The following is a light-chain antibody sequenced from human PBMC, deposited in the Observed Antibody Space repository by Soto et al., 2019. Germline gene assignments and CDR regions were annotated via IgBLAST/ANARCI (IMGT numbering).Light chain of an antibody. V-gene: IGKV3-20*01. CDR2: GAS. Sequence: EIVLTQSPGTLSLSPGERATLSCRPSQSVSSSYLAWYKQKHGQAPRLVIFGASTRAPGIPDRFTGRGSGTDFTITISRLEPEDSEVYYCQQYERPPWTFGQGTKVDIK. CDR3: QQYERPPWT. J-gene: IGKJ1*01. CDR1: QSVSSSY.